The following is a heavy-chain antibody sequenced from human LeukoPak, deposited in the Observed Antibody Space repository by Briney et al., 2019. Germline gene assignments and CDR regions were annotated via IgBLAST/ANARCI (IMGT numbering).Heavy chain of an antibody. CDR3: AREGYCNSTSCYKPFDY. Sequence: GASVKVSCKASGYTFTSYYMHWVRQAPGQGLEWMGIINPSGGSTSYAQKFQGRVTMTRDTSTSTAYMELRSLRSDDTAVYYCAREGYCNSTSCYKPFDYWGQGTLVTVSS. V-gene: IGHV1-46*01. CDR1: GYTFTSYY. D-gene: IGHD2-2*01. J-gene: IGHJ4*02. CDR2: INPSGGST.